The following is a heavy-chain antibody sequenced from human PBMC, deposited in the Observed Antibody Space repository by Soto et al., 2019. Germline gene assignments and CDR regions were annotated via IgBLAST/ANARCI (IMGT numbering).Heavy chain of an antibody. CDR3: ARAGRHYERPYYGMDV. CDR1: GGTFSSYA. Sequence: QVQLVQSGAEVKKPGSSVKVSCKASGGTFSSYAISWVRQAPGQGLEWMGGIIPIFGTANYAQKFQGRVTITADKSPSTAYMELSSLRSEDTAVYYCARAGRHYERPYYGMDVWGQGTTVTVSS. D-gene: IGHD3-22*01. J-gene: IGHJ6*02. V-gene: IGHV1-69*06. CDR2: IIPIFGTA.